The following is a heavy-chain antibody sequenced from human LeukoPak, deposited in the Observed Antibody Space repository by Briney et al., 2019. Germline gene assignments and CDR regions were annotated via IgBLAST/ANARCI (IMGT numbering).Heavy chain of an antibody. CDR1: EFTISDAW. V-gene: IGHV3-15*01. D-gene: IGHD2-8*02. CDR2: IKNKFNGETT. CDR3: TTVTVCTGSSCPGAFDH. J-gene: IGHJ4*02. Sequence: GGSLRLSCAASEFTISDAWMNWVRQAPGKGLEWVGRIKNKFNGETTDYAAPVKGRFIISRDDSKKTLYLQMNSLKADDTAVYFCTTVTVCTGSSCPGAFDHWGQGTLVTVSS.